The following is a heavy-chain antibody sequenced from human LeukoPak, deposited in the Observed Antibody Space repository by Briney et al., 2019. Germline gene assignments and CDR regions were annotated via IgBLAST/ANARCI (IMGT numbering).Heavy chain of an antibody. CDR3: ARGPTYYYGSGIPYFDY. CDR1: GGSFSGYY. D-gene: IGHD3-10*01. V-gene: IGHV4-34*01. J-gene: IGHJ4*02. CDR2: INHSGST. Sequence: PSETLSLTCAVYGGSFSGYYWSWIRQPPGKGLEWIGEINHSGSTNYNPSLKSRVTISVAPSKNPFSLKLSSVTAAHTAVYYCARGPTYYYGSGIPYFDYWGQGTLVTVSS.